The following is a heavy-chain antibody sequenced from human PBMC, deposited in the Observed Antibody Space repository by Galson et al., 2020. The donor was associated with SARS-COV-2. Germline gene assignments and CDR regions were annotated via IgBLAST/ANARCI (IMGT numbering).Heavy chain of an antibody. Sequence: SETLSLTCTVAGGSIRTNSYSWGWIRQPPGKGLEWIGYIYSSGNTYYNPSLRSRVTFSIDTSKNLFSLKLSSVTAADTAVYYCAREGTGTTRKFWFDPRGQGTLVTVSS. CDR3: AREGTGTTRKFWFDP. J-gene: IGHJ5*02. D-gene: IGHD1-1*01. V-gene: IGHV4-39*07. CDR1: GGSIRTNSYS. CDR2: IYSSGNT.